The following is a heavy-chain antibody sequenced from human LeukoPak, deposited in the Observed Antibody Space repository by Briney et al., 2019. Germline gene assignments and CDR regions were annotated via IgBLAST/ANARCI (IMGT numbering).Heavy chain of an antibody. D-gene: IGHD3-3*01. J-gene: IGHJ4*02. Sequence: SETLSLTCTVSGGSISSSSYYWGWIRQPPGKGLEWIGSIYYSGSTYYNPSLKSRVTISVDTSKNQFSLKLSSVTAADTAVYYCARHKTKYDFWSGYPDYWGQGTLVTVSS. CDR2: IYYSGST. CDR1: GGSISSSSYY. CDR3: ARHKTKYDFWSGYPDY. V-gene: IGHV4-39*01.